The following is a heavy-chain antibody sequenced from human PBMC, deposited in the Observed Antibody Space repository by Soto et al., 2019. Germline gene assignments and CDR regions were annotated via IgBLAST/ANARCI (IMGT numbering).Heavy chain of an antibody. CDR3: ARVSRAARLGE. CDR2: IYYSGST. V-gene: IGHV4-59*01. Sequence: QVQLQESGPGLVKPSETLSLTCTVSGGSISSYYWSWIRQPPGKGLEWFGYIYYSGSTNYNPSLKSRVTISVDTSKNQFSLKLSSVTAADTAVYYCARVSRAARLGEWGQGTLVTVSS. J-gene: IGHJ4*02. D-gene: IGHD6-6*01. CDR1: GGSISSYY.